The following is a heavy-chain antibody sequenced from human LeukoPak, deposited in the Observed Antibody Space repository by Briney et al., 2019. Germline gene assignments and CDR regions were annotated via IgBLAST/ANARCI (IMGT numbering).Heavy chain of an antibody. CDR2: IYTSGSYWST. CDR3: ARDPTGAYYYGSGSYLYFDY. Sequence: SETLSLTCTVSGGSITNYYWSWIRQPAGKGLEWIGHIYTSGSYWSTNYNPSLKSRVTMSVDTSKNQFSLKLSSVTAADTAVYYCARDPTGAYYYGSGSYLYFDYWGQGTLVTVSS. CDR1: GGSITNYY. D-gene: IGHD3-10*01. J-gene: IGHJ4*02. V-gene: IGHV4-4*07.